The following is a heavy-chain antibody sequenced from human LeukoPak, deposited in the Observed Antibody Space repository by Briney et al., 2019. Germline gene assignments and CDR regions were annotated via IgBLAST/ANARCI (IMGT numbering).Heavy chain of an antibody. J-gene: IGHJ4*02. CDR2: LYTGGST. CDR1: NISVSDHF. D-gene: IGHD4-17*01. CDR3: ARDRDYGEDY. V-gene: IGHV3-53*05. Sequence: GGSLRLSCAASNISVSDHFMTWVRQAPGKGLECVAVLYTGGSTFYADSVQGRFTISRDNSKNTLYLQMNSLRAEDTAVYYCARDRDYGEDYWGQGTLVTVSS.